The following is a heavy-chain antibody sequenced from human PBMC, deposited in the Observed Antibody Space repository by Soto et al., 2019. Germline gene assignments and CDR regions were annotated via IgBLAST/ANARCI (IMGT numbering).Heavy chain of an antibody. D-gene: IGHD1-1*01. V-gene: IGHV3-30*18. CDR1: GFTFSNYG. CDR2: ISYDGNVA. J-gene: IGHJ4*02. CDR3: AKEGPITNWYFDY. Sequence: QVQLVESGGGVVQPGRSLRLSCAASGFTFSNYGMHWVRQAPGKGLERVIVISYDGNVAYYADSVKARFTISRDNSKNTLYLQMNSLRTEDTAMYYCAKEGPITNWYFDYWGQGTLVTVSS.